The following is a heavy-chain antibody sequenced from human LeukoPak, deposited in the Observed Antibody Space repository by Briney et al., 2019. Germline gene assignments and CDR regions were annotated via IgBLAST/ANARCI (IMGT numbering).Heavy chain of an antibody. V-gene: IGHV3-23*01. CDR1: GFTFSSYA. J-gene: IGHJ4*02. CDR2: ISGSGGST. CDR3: AKKWGVGTTTLDYFDY. D-gene: IGHD1-26*01. Sequence: GGSLRLSCAASGFTFSSYAMSWVRQAPGKGLEWVTAISGSGGSTYYADSVKGRFTISRDNSKNTLYLQMNSLTDEDTAVYYCAKKWGVGTTTLDYFDYWGQGTLVTVSS.